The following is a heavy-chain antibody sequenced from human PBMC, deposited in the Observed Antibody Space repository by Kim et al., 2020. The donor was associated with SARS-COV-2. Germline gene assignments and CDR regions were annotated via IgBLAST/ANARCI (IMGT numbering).Heavy chain of an antibody. Sequence: VKSRITISRDDSKSIAYLQMNSLKTEDTAVYYCTRAALTIFGVGDNWFDPWGQGTLVTVSS. CDR3: TRAALTIFGVGDNWFDP. J-gene: IGHJ5*02. D-gene: IGHD3-3*01. V-gene: IGHV3-49*02.